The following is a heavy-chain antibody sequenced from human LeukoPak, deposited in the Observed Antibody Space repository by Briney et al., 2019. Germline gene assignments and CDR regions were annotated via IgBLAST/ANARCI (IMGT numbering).Heavy chain of an antibody. CDR2: IYRDGGT. D-gene: IGHD3-22*01. Sequence: GGSLRLSCAASGFTVSSSYMSWVRQAPGKGLEWVSIIYRDGGTHYADSVKGRFTISRDNSKNTLYLQMNSLRAEDTAVYYCARDMSEYYNSSGYRVFWGQGTLVTVSS. CDR1: GFTVSSSY. J-gene: IGHJ4*02. CDR3: ARDMSEYYNSSGYRVF. V-gene: IGHV3-66*01.